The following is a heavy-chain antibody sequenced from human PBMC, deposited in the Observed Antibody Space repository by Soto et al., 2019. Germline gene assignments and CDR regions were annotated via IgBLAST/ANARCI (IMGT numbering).Heavy chain of an antibody. CDR2: IYYTGETT. CDR3: ARRGAFYQAFNS. V-gene: IGHV4-59*08. J-gene: IGHJ5*02. Sequence: PSETLSLTCSVSGVSIQTYYWGWIRQPPGKGLEWIGYIYYTGETTNYNPPLKSRVTISLDMSKNQFSLELTSLTAADTAVDYCARRGAFYQAFNSWRQGNLVTVSS. D-gene: IGHD2-15*01. CDR1: GVSIQTYY.